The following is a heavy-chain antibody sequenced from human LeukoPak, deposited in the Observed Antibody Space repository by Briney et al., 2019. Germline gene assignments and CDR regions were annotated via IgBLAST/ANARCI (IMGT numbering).Heavy chain of an antibody. D-gene: IGHD6-19*01. CDR3: ARAYSSGWYVLDY. V-gene: IGHV4-61*01. CDR1: GGSISSSSYY. CDR2: IYYSGST. J-gene: IGHJ4*02. Sequence: PSETLSLTCTVSGGSISSSSYYWSWIRQPPGKGLEWIGYIYYSGSTNYNPSLKSRVTISVDTSKNQFSLKLSSVTAADTAVYYCARAYSSGWYVLDYWGQGTLVTVSS.